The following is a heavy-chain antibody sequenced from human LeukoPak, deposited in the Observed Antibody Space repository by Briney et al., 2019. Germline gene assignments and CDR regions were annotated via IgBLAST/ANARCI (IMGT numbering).Heavy chain of an antibody. V-gene: IGHV2-5*02. J-gene: IGHJ5*02. CDR2: IYWDDDK. Sequence: ESGPTLVNPTQTLTLTCTFSGFSLSTSRMGVGWIRQPPGKALEWLALIYWDDDKRYSPSLKSRLTITKDTSKNQVVLTMTNMDPVDTATYYCAHGTYNELERPVVSWFDPWGQGTLVTVSS. CDR1: GFSLSTSRMG. CDR3: AHGTYNELERPVVSWFDP. D-gene: IGHD2-15*01.